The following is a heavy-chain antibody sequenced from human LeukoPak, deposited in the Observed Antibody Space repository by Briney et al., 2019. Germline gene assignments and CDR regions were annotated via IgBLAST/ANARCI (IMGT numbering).Heavy chain of an antibody. V-gene: IGHV4-59*01. Sequence: SETLSLTCTVSGGSISSYYWSWIRQPPGKGLEWIGYIYYSGSTNYNPSLKSRVTISVDTSKNQFSLKLSSVTAADTAVYYCARDLHPYDSSGYFDYWGQGTLVTVSS. CDR3: ARDLHPYDSSGYFDY. CDR2: IYYSGST. J-gene: IGHJ4*02. D-gene: IGHD3-22*01. CDR1: GGSISSYY.